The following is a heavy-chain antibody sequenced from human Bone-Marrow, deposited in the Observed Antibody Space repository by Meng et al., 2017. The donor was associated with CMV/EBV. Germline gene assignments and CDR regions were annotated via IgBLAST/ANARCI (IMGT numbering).Heavy chain of an antibody. Sequence: GESLKISCAASGFTVSSNYMSWVRQAPGKGLEWVSVIYSGGSTYYADSVKGRFTISRDNSKNTLYLQMNSLRAEDTAVYYCARAGPAASYYYYYGMDVWGQGTTVTVSS. V-gene: IGHV3-53*01. J-gene: IGHJ6*02. D-gene: IGHD2-2*01. CDR3: ARAGPAASYYYYYGMDV. CDR1: GFTVSSNY. CDR2: IYSGGST.